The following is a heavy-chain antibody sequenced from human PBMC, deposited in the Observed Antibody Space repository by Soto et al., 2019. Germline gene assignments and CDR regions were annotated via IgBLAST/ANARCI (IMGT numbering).Heavy chain of an antibody. CDR2: IIPIFGTA. CDR3: AREVVVVPADNIADGMDL. V-gene: IGHV1-69*06. D-gene: IGHD2-2*01. J-gene: IGHJ6*02. Sequence: SVKVSCTPSGGTFSSYAISWVRQAPGQGLEWMVGIIPIFGTANYAQKFQGRVTITADKSTSTAYMELSSLRSEDTAVDYCAREVVVVPADNIADGMDLWGPGTTVTVSS. CDR1: GGTFSSYA.